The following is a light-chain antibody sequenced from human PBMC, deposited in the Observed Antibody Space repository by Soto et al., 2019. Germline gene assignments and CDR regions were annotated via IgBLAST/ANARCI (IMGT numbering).Light chain of an antibody. CDR2: GPS. Sequence: EFVLTQSPDTLSLPPGERATLSCRASQSVTSSNVAWYQQKPGQAPRPLVYGPSTRAIGVPNRFSGSGSGTDFTLTISRLEPEDFAVYYCQQYGASLPVTFGPGTKVEIK. J-gene: IGKJ3*01. V-gene: IGKV3-20*01. CDR1: QSVTSSN. CDR3: QQYGASLPVT.